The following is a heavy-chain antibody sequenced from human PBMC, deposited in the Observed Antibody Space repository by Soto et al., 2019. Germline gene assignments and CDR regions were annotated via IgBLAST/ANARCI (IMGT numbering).Heavy chain of an antibody. J-gene: IGHJ4*02. Sequence: QVHLVQSGAEVKKPGASVKVSCKASGYTFTSYGITWVRQAPGQGLEWMGWISAHNGNTDYAQKLQGRVIVTRDTSTSTADMELRCLRSDDTAVYYCARGRYGDYWGQGALVTVSS. D-gene: IGHD1-1*01. V-gene: IGHV1-18*01. CDR2: ISAHNGNT. CDR1: GYTFTSYG. CDR3: ARGRYGDY.